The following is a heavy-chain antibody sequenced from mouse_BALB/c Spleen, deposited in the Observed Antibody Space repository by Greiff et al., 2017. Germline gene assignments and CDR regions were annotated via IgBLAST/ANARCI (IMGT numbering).Heavy chain of an antibody. Sequence: QVQLQQPGAELVRPGASVKLSCKASGYTFTSYWINWVKQRPGQGLEWIGNIYPSDSYTNYNQKFKDKATLTVDKSSSTAYMQLSSPTSEDSAVYYCTRSYRYDDAMDYWGQGTSVTVSS. V-gene: IGHV1-69*02. D-gene: IGHD2-14*01. CDR1: GYTFTSYW. J-gene: IGHJ4*01. CDR3: TRSYRYDDAMDY. CDR2: IYPSDSYT.